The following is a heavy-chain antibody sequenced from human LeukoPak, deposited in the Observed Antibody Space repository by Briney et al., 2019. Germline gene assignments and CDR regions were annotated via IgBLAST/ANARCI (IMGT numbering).Heavy chain of an antibody. V-gene: IGHV3-74*01. CDR2: ITGDGSSS. CDR1: GFPFANTW. D-gene: IGHD3-10*01. Sequence: PGRSLRLSCAASGFPFANTWMHWVRQAPGKGLVWVSLITGDGSSSNYADSVKGRFTISRDNAKNTLYLQMHSLRTEDTAVYYCVIGGTYGSGSWGQGTLVTVSS. CDR3: VIGGTYGSGS. J-gene: IGHJ4*02.